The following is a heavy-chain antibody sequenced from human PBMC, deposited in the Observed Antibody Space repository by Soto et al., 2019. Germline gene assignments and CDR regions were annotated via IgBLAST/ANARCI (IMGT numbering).Heavy chain of an antibody. D-gene: IGHD6-13*01. CDR2: IIPIFGTA. J-gene: IGHJ4*02. CDR1: GGTFSSYA. CDR3: ARASRGLSSSWTFDY. V-gene: IGHV1-69*01. Sequence: QVQLVQSGAEVKKPGSSVKVSCKASGGTFSSYAISWVRQAPGQGLEWMGGIIPIFGTANYAQKFQVRVTITADESTSTADMELGSLRSEDPAVHYCARASRGLSSSWTFDYWGQGTLVTVSS.